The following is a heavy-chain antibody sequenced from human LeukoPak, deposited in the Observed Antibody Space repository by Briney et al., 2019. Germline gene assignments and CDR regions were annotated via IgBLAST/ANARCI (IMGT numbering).Heavy chain of an antibody. V-gene: IGHV3-7*03. CDR3: ARDESDYYDSSGYSSQNDY. CDR1: GFTFSSYW. J-gene: IGHJ4*02. CDR2: IKQDGSEK. D-gene: IGHD3-22*01. Sequence: GGSLRLSCAASGFTFSSYWMSWVRQAPGKGLEWVANIKQDGSEKYYVDPVKGRFTISRDNAKNSLCLQMNSLRAEDTAVYYCARDESDYYDSSGYSSQNDYWGQGTLVTVSS.